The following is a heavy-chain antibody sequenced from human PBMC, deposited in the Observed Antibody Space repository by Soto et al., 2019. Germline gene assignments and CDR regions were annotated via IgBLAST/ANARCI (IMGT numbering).Heavy chain of an antibody. J-gene: IGHJ4*02. V-gene: IGHV3-33*01. CDR3: ERIQLDTIMALDY. Sequence: QVQLVESGGGVVQPGGSLRLSCAASGFTFDDYCFHWVRQAPGKGLEWVAVVWSNGNLKYYADSVKGRFTISRDSYKSALNLQMNSLRADDTAVYYCERIQLDTIMALDYWGQGTLVTVSS. CDR1: GFTFDDYC. D-gene: IGHD1-1*01. CDR2: VWSNGNLK.